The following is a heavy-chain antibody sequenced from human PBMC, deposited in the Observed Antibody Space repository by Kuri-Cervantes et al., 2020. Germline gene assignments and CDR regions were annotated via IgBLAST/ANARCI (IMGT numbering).Heavy chain of an antibody. Sequence: SETLSLTCTVSGGSISSYYWSWIRQPPGKGLEWIGYIYYSGSTYYNPSLKSRVTISVDTSKNQFSLKLSSVTAADTAVYYCARVGNTVPPTDNWFDPWGQGTLVTVS. CDR3: ARVGNTVPPTDNWFDP. CDR2: IYYSGST. J-gene: IGHJ5*02. V-gene: IGHV4-59*12. D-gene: IGHD4-11*01. CDR1: GGSISSYY.